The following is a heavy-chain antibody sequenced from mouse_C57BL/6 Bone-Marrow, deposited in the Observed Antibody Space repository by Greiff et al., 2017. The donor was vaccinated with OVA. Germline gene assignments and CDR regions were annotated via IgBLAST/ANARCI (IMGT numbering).Heavy chain of an antibody. CDR2: GQGLEWIG. J-gene: IGHJ4*01. D-gene: IGHD2-3*01. CDR1: YTFSRRVH. V-gene: IGHV1-87*01. Sequence: QVQLQQSGPELARPWASVKISCQAFYTFSRRVHFAIRDTNYWLQWVKQRHGQGLEWIGAIYPGNGDTSYNQKFKGKATLTADKSSSAASMQPSCLTSEDSAIDDCACGWLLRAMDYWGQGTSVTVSS. CDR3: SEDSAIDDCACGWLLRAMDY.